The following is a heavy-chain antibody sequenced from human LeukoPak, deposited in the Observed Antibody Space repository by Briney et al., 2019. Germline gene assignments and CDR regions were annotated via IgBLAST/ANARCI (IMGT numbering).Heavy chain of an antibody. CDR3: AKGPYSSGWSDWFDP. D-gene: IGHD6-19*01. CDR2: IRFDGSNK. J-gene: IGHJ5*02. CDR1: GFTFSTYG. V-gene: IGHV3-30*02. Sequence: GGSLRLSCAASGFTFSTYGMHWVRQAPGKGLEWVAFIRFDGSNKYYADSMKGRFTISRDNAKNSLYLQMNSLRAEDTALYYCAKGPYSSGWSDWFDPWGQGTLVTVSS.